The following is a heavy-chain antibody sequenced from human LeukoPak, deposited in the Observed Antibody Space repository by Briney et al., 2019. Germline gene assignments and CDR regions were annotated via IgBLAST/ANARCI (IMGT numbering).Heavy chain of an antibody. CDR3: AKNTRRYYYGSGVDYFDY. V-gene: IGHV3-33*06. Sequence: TGGSLRLSCAASGFTFSSYGMHWVRQAPGKGLEWVAVICYDGSNKYYADSVKGRFTISRDNSKNTLYLQMNSLRAEDTAVYYCAKNTRRYYYGSGVDYFDYWGQGTLVTVSS. CDR2: ICYDGSNK. D-gene: IGHD3-10*01. CDR1: GFTFSSYG. J-gene: IGHJ4*02.